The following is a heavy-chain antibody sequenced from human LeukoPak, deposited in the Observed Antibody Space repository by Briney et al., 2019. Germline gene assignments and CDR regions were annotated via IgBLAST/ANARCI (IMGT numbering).Heavy chain of an antibody. D-gene: IGHD4-23*01. J-gene: IGHJ4*02. Sequence: PGGSLRPPCAAPGFTFSSYGMHWVRQAPGKGLEGVAVISYDGSNKHYADSVKGRFTISRDNSKNTLYLQMNSLRAEDTAVYYCAKDLDYGGNPAVFDYWGQGTLVTVSS. CDR3: AKDLDYGGNPAVFDY. CDR1: GFTFSSYG. V-gene: IGHV3-30*18. CDR2: ISYDGSNK.